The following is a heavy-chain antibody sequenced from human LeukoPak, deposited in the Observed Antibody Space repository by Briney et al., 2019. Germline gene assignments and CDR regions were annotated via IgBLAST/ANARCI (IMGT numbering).Heavy chain of an antibody. CDR2: ISWNSGSI. D-gene: IGHD1-26*01. CDR3: ASKSELLH. CDR1: GFTFDEYA. Sequence: PGGGLRLSCAPSGFTFDEYAMHWVRQAPGRGLEWVSGISWNSGSIGYADSVKGRFTISRDNAKNSLYLQMNTLRAEDTALYYCASKSELLHWGQGTLVTVSS. J-gene: IGHJ4*02. V-gene: IGHV3-9*01.